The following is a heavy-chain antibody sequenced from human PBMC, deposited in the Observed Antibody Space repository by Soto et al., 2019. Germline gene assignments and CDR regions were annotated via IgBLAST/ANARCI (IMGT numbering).Heavy chain of an antibody. J-gene: IGHJ6*02. CDR1: GGSFSGYY. CDR3: ARLPTVTTVLGTYYYYYGMDV. V-gene: IGHV4-34*01. D-gene: IGHD4-17*01. CDR2: INHSGST. Sequence: SETLSLTCAVYGGSFSGYYWSWIRQPPGRGLEWIGEINHSGSTNYNPSLKSRVTISVDTSKNQFSLKLSSVTASDTAVYYCARLPTVTTVLGTYYYYYGMDVWGQGTTVTVSS.